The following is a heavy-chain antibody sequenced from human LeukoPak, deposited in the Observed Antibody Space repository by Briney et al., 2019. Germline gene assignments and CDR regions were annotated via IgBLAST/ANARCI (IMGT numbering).Heavy chain of an antibody. CDR2: IYTSGST. J-gene: IGHJ4*02. Sequence: PSETLSLTCTVSGGSISSGNYYWSWIRQPAGKGLEWIGRIYTSGSTNFHPSLKGRVTISVDTSKNQFSLKLSSVTAADTAVYYCARGLYYYASGSYNFDYWGQGTLVTVSS. CDR3: ARGLYYYASGSYNFDY. CDR1: GGSISSGNYY. V-gene: IGHV4-61*02. D-gene: IGHD3-10*01.